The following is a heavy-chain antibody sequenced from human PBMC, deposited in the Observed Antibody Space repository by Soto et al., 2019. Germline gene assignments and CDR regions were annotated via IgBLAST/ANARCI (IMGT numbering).Heavy chain of an antibody. CDR3: ARRSPCRGKFGYYYYYMDV. CDR1: GGSISSYY. J-gene: IGHJ6*03. Sequence: SETLSLTCTVSGGSISSYYWSWIRQPPGKGLEWIGYIYYSGSTNYNPSLKSRVTISVDTSKNQFSLKLSSVTAADTAVYYCARRSPCRGKFGYYYYYMDVWGKGTTVTVSS. D-gene: IGHD3-10*01. CDR2: IYYSGST. V-gene: IGHV4-59*08.